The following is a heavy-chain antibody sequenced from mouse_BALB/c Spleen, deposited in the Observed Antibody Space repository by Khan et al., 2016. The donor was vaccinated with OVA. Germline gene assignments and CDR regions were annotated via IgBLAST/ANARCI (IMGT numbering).Heavy chain of an antibody. CDR1: GFSLTNYG. D-gene: IGHD6-1*01. CDR3: AGFEAAYYAMYY. V-gene: IGHV2-3*01. CDR2: IWGDGST. J-gene: IGHJ4*01. Sequence: QVQLKQSGPGLVAPSQSLSITCTVSGFSLTNYGVNWVRQPPGKGLEWLGVIWGDGSTNYHSALISRLSIIKDNSKSQVFLKLNSLQTDDTATYYCAGFEAAYYAMYYWGQGTSVTVSS.